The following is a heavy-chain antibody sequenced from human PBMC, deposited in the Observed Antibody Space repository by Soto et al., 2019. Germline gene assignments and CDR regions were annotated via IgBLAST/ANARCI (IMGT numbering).Heavy chain of an antibody. CDR2: IDPSDSYT. D-gene: IGHD2-2*01. V-gene: IGHV5-10-1*01. CDR1: GYSFTSYW. J-gene: IGHJ3*02. Sequence: GESLKISCKGSGYSFTSYWISWVRQMPGKGLEWMGRIDPSDSYTNYSPSFQGHVTISADKSISTAYLQWSSLKASDTAMYYCARLSYCSSTSCSYGDAFDIWGQGTMVPGSS. CDR3: ARLSYCSSTSCSYGDAFDI.